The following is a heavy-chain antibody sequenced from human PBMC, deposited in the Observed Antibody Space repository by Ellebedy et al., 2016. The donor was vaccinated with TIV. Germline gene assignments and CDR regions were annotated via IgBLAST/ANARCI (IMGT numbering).Heavy chain of an antibody. V-gene: IGHV3-48*01. Sequence: PGGSLRLSCAASGFTFSSYAMSWVRQAPGKGLEWISYISSGSSSIYYADSVKGRFTITRDNDKNLLYLQMSSLRVEDTAVYYCARDFRQWLAQGDALDVWGQGTTVTVSS. CDR1: GFTFSSYA. D-gene: IGHD6-19*01. CDR2: ISSGSSSI. J-gene: IGHJ6*02. CDR3: ARDFRQWLAQGDALDV.